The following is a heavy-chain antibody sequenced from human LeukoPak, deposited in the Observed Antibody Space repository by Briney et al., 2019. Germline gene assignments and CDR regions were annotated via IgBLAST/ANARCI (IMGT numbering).Heavy chain of an antibody. Sequence: ASVKISFKVSGYTFTDYYMHWVQQAPGKGLEWMGLVDPEDGETIYAEKFQGRVTITADTSTDTAYMELSSLRSEDTAVYYCASHYYDSSGYYLPIDYWGQGTLVTVSS. CDR2: VDPEDGET. D-gene: IGHD3-22*01. CDR3: ASHYYDSSGYYLPIDY. V-gene: IGHV1-69-2*01. CDR1: GYTFTDYY. J-gene: IGHJ4*02.